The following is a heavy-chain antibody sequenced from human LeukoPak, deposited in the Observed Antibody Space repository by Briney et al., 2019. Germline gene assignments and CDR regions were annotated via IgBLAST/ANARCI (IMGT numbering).Heavy chain of an antibody. J-gene: IGHJ4*02. CDR2: IRSKANNYAT. CDR1: GFTFSGST. Sequence: SGGSLRLSCAASGFTFSGSTIHWVRQASGKGLEWVGRIRSKANNYATAYAASVKGRFTISRDDSKNTASLQMNSLKNEDTAAYYCIRHGDGGYDYWGQGTLVTVSS. CDR3: IRHGDGGYDY. V-gene: IGHV3-73*01. D-gene: IGHD5-12*01.